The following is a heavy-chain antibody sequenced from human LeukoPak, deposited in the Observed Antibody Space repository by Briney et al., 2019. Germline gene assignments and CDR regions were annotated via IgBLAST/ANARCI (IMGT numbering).Heavy chain of an antibody. CDR3: AKDRGIAARPDWGYFDY. V-gene: IGHV3-23*01. Sequence: PGGSLRLSCAASGFTFSSYAMSWVRQAPGKGLEWVSAISGSGGSTYYADSVKGRFTISRDNSKNTLYLQMNSLRAEDTAVYYCAKDRGIAARPDWGYFDYWGQGTLVTISS. CDR1: GFTFSSYA. CDR2: ISGSGGST. J-gene: IGHJ4*02. D-gene: IGHD6-6*01.